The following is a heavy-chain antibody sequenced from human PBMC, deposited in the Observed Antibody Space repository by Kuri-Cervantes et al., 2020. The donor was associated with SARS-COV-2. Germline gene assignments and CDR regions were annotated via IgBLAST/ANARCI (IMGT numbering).Heavy chain of an antibody. CDR1: GFTFSGSA. Sequence: GGSLRLSCAASGFTFSGSAMHWVRQASGKGLEWVAFIRYDGSNKYYADSVKGRFTISRDNSKNTLYLQMNSLRAEDTAAYYCAKDYLIVVVPAANPAFGEFDYWGQGTLVTVSS. CDR2: IRYDGSNK. J-gene: IGHJ4*02. D-gene: IGHD2-2*01. V-gene: IGHV3-30*02. CDR3: AKDYLIVVVPAANPAFGEFDY.